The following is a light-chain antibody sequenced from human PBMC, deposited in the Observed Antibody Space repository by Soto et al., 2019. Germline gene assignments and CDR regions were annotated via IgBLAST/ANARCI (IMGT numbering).Light chain of an antibody. CDR3: QQYGSSPPLT. Sequence: VVSQSPSTLSASPGERATLSCRASQSLSSSYLAWYQQKPGRAPRLLIYGASTRATGIPDRFSGSGSGTDFTLTISRLEPEDFAVYYCQQYGSSPPLTFGGGTKVDIK. V-gene: IGKV3-20*01. J-gene: IGKJ4*01. CDR1: QSLSSSY. CDR2: GAS.